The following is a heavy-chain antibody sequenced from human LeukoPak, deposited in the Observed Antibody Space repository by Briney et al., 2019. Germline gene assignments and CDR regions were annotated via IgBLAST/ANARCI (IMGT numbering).Heavy chain of an antibody. V-gene: IGHV3-30-3*01. CDR3: ARDTPLWFDY. CDR2: ISYDGSNK. Sequence: GGSLRLSCAASGFTVSSYAMHWVRQAPGKGLEWVAVISYDGSNKYYADSVKGRFTISRDNSKNTLYLQMNSLRAEDTAVYYCARDTPLWFDYWGQGTLVTVSS. CDR1: GFTVSSYA. D-gene: IGHD2-21*01. J-gene: IGHJ4*02.